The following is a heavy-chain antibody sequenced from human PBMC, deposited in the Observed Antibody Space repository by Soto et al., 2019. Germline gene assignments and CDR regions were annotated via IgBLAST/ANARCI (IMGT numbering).Heavy chain of an antibody. D-gene: IGHD3-10*01. J-gene: IGHJ5*02. CDR1: GFTFNTYG. V-gene: IGHV3-33*01. Sequence: PVGSLRLSCISSGFTFNTYGMFWARQAPGTGLEWVAGIWYDGSYRYYVDSVKGRFTVSRDNSKNTVYLEMNNLRAEDTAVYYCARISGSGHLGWFDPWGQGTLVTVSS. CDR2: IWYDGSYR. CDR3: ARISGSGHLGWFDP.